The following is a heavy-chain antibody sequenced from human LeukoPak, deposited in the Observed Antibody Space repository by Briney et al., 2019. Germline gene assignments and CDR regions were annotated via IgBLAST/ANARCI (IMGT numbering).Heavy chain of an antibody. J-gene: IGHJ4*02. Sequence: GASVKVSCKASGYTFTSYYMHWVRQAPGQGLEWMGIINPSGGSTSYAQKFRGRVTMTRDMSTSTVYMELSSLRSEDTAVYYCARPKSSGYYSKPFDYWGQGTLVTVSS. V-gene: IGHV1-46*01. CDR2: INPSGGST. CDR3: ARPKSSGYYSKPFDY. D-gene: IGHD3-22*01. CDR1: GYTFTSYY.